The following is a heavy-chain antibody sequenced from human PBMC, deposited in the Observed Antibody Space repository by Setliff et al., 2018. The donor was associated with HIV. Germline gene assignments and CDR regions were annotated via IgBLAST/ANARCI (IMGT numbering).Heavy chain of an antibody. Sequence: SETLSLTCTVSGGSISSYYWSWIRQHPGKGLEWIGYIYYSGSTNYNPSLKSRVTISVDTSKNQFSLKLSSVTAADTAVYYCARGSRGYSYAYYYYYMDVWGKGTTVTVSS. CDR3: ARGSRGYSYAYYYYYMDV. D-gene: IGHD5-18*01. CDR1: GGSISSYY. V-gene: IGHV4-59*01. J-gene: IGHJ6*03. CDR2: IYYSGST.